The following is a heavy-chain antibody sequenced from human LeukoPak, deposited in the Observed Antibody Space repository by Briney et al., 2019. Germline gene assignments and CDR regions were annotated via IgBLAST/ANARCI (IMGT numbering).Heavy chain of an antibody. Sequence: SETLSLTCAVSGGSMSSYHWNWIRQPPGKGLEWIAYIYYSGSTNYNPSLKSRVTISVDTSKNQFSLKLSSVTAADTAVYYCARLHDSSGKGAFDIWGQGTMVTVSS. V-gene: IGHV4-59*08. CDR3: ARLHDSSGKGAFDI. J-gene: IGHJ3*02. CDR1: GGSMSSYH. D-gene: IGHD3-22*01. CDR2: IYYSGST.